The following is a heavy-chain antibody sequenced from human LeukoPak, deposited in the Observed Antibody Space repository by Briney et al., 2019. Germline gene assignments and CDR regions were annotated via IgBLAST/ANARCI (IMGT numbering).Heavy chain of an antibody. J-gene: IGHJ4*02. D-gene: IGHD4-23*01. CDR2: LSYDGSNK. V-gene: IGHV3-30-3*01. CDR3: ARDPDYGGNLFDY. CDR1: GFTFSTYT. Sequence: GGSLRLSCAASGFTFSTYTLHWVRQAPGKGLEWVAILSYDGSNKYYADSVKDRFTVSRDNSKNTLYLQMNSLRAEDTAVYYCARDPDYGGNLFDYWGQGTLVTVSS.